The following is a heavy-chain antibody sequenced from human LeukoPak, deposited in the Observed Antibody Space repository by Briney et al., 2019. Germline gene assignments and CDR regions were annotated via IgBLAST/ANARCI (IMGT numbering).Heavy chain of an antibody. J-gene: IGHJ4*02. CDR1: GFTFARYS. V-gene: IGHV3-21*01. CDR3: VRAVEYYYDSSGYAVDY. D-gene: IGHD3-22*01. CDR2: ISSSSSNI. Sequence: GGSLRLSCAASGFTFARYSMNWVRQAPGKGLEWVSSISSSSSNIYYADSVTGRFTISRDNAKNSLYLQMNSLRDEDTAVYYCVRAVEYYYDSSGYAVDYWGQGTLVTVSS.